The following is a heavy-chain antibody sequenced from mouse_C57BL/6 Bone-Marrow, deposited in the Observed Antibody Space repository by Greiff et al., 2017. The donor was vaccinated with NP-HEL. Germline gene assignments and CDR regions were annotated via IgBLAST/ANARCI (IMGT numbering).Heavy chain of an antibody. CDR2: ISNGGGST. V-gene: IGHV5-12*01. CDR3: AREGNWDENFDV. CDR1: GFTFSDYY. J-gene: IGHJ1*03. D-gene: IGHD4-1*01. Sequence: EVMLVESGGGLVQPGGSLKLSCAASGFTFSDYYMYWVRQTPEKRLEWVAYISNGGGSTYYPDTVKGRFTISRDNAKNTLYLQMSRLKSEDTAMYYCAREGNWDENFDVWGTGTTVTVSS.